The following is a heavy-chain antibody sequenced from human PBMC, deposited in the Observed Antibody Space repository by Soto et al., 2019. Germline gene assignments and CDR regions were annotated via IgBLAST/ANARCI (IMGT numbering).Heavy chain of an antibody. J-gene: IGHJ3*02. D-gene: IGHD4-17*01. Sequence: QVQLVQSGAEVKKPGASVKVSCKASGYTFTSYYINWVRQAPGQGLEWMGWMNPKNGDTGYAQKFQGRGTMIRNPSISTAYMALSSLRSEAMSMYYWAGSSAVTKGRDVFDIWGQGTMVTVSS. CDR3: AGSSAVTKGRDVFDI. V-gene: IGHV1-8*01. CDR2: MNPKNGDT. CDR1: GYTFTSYY.